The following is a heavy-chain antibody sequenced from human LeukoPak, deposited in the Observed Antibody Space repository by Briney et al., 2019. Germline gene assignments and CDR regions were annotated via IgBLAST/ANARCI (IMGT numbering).Heavy chain of an antibody. CDR1: GYTFTGYY. V-gene: IGHV1-2*02. CDR3: ARDLGCSSTSCYVPNWFEP. J-gene: IGHJ5*02. Sequence: ASVKVSCKASGYTFTGYYMHWVRQAPGQGLEWMGCINPNSGGTNYAQKFQGRVTMTRYTSISTAYMELSRLRSDDTAVYYCARDLGCSSTSCYVPNWFEPWGQGTLVTASS. D-gene: IGHD2-2*01. CDR2: INPNSGGT.